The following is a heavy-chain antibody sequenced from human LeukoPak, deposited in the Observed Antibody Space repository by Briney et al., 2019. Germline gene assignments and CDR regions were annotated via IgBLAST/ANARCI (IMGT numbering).Heavy chain of an antibody. CDR1: GFTFSSYG. CDR2: IRYDGSNK. J-gene: IGHJ4*02. V-gene: IGHV3-30*02. Sequence: GGSLRLSCAASGFTFSSYGMHWVRQAPGKGLEWVAFIRYDGSNKYYADSVKGRFTISRDNSKNTLYLQMNSLRAEDTAVYYCAKGRWYSSSPRKFCYWGQGTLVTVSS. CDR3: AKGRWYSSSPRKFCY. D-gene: IGHD6-6*01.